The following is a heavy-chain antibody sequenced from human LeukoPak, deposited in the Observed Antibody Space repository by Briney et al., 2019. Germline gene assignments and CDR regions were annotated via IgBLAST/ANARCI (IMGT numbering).Heavy chain of an antibody. Sequence: GESLKISCKGSGYSFTSYWTGWVRQMPGKGLEWMGIIYPGDSDTRYSPSFQGQVTISADKSISTAYLQWSSLKASDTAMYYCARSPPTSSTSCYFNYWGQGTLVTVSS. J-gene: IGHJ4*02. V-gene: IGHV5-51*01. CDR3: ARSPPTSSTSCYFNY. CDR1: GYSFTSYW. D-gene: IGHD2-2*01. CDR2: IYPGDSDT.